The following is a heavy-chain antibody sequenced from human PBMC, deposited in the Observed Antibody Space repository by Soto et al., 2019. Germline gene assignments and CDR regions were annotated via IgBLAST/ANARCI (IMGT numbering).Heavy chain of an antibody. Sequence: GGSLRLSCAASGFTFSSYSMNWVRQAPGKGLEWVSSISSSSSYIYYADSVKGRFTISRDNAKNSLYLQMNSLRAEDTAVYYCASGRFRLVSLDYWGQGTLVTV. D-gene: IGHD2-15*01. CDR3: ASGRFRLVSLDY. V-gene: IGHV3-21*01. J-gene: IGHJ4*02. CDR1: GFTFSSYS. CDR2: ISSSSSYI.